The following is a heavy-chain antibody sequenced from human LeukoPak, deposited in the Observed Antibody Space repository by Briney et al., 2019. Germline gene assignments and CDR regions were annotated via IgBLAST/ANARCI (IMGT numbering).Heavy chain of an antibody. CDR2: ISSSSSYT. V-gene: IGHV3-11*06. Sequence: GGSLRLSCAASGFTFSDYYMSWIRQAPGKGLEWVSYISSSSSYTNYADSVKGRFTISRDNAKNSLYLQMNSLRAEDTAVYYCAREVGRRIAAAFFDYRGQGTLVTVSS. J-gene: IGHJ4*02. D-gene: IGHD6-13*01. CDR3: AREVGRRIAAAFFDY. CDR1: GFTFSDYY.